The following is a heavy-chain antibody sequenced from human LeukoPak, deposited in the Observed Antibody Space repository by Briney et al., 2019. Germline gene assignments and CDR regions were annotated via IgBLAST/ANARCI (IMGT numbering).Heavy chain of an antibody. V-gene: IGHV4-59*01. CDR2: VSYSGNT. J-gene: IGHJ4*02. D-gene: IGHD5-24*01. CDR3: AGSDGYNYSLDY. CDR1: GGSITTFF. Sequence: SETLSLTCTVSGGSITTFFWSWIRQPPGKRLEWIGYVSYSGNTNPSLKSRVTMSLDTSKSQFSLELTSVTAADTAAYFCAGSDGYNYSLDYWGQGTLVTVSS.